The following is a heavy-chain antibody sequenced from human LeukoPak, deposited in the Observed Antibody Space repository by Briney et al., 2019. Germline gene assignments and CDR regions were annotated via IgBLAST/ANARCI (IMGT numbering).Heavy chain of an antibody. CDR3: ATKTSSAIFGVVIRYFDY. CDR1: GYTLTELS. D-gene: IGHD3-3*01. V-gene: IGHV1-24*01. CDR2: FDPEDGET. J-gene: IGHJ4*02. Sequence: GASVKVSCKVSGYTLTELSTHWVRQAPGKGLEWMGGFDPEDGETIYAQKFQGRVTMTEDTSTDTAYMELSSLRSEDTAVYYCATKTSSAIFGVVIRYFDYWGQGTLVTVSS.